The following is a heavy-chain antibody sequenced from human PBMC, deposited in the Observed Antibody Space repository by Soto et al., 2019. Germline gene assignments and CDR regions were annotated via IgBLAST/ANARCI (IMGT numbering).Heavy chain of an antibody. D-gene: IGHD2-2*01. Sequence: GGSLRLSCAVSGFTCSSYDMSWVRQSPGKGLEWVSTVLVAGSTYYADSVKGRFTISRDNSKNTLYLQMNSLRAEDTAVYYCAKYHPYCSSTSCYYWGQGTLVTVSS. J-gene: IGHJ4*02. V-gene: IGHV3-23*01. CDR1: GFTCSSYD. CDR2: VLVAGST. CDR3: AKYHPYCSSTSCYY.